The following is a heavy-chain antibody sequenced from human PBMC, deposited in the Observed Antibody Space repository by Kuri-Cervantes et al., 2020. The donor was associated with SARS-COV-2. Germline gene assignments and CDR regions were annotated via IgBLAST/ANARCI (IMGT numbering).Heavy chain of an antibody. Sequence: GESLKISCAASGFTFSSYAMSWVRQAPGKGLEWVSAISGSGGSTYYAESVKGRFNISRDNSKNKLDLKMNSRRAEDTAVYYCAKGEGSGYYRNWGQGTLVTVSS. J-gene: IGHJ4*02. CDR2: ISGSGGST. CDR1: GFTFSSYA. D-gene: IGHD3-22*01. CDR3: AKGEGSGYYRN. V-gene: IGHV3-23*01.